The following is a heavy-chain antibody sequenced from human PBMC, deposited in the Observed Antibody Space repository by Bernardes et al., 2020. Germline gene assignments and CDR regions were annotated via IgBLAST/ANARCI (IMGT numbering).Heavy chain of an antibody. J-gene: IGHJ4*02. CDR2: IYHSGST. CDR3: ARYDCSGGSCYWVG. D-gene: IGHD2-15*01. V-gene: IGHV4-38-2*01. CDR1: GYSISSGYY. Sequence: SETLSLTCAVSGYSISSGYYWGWIRQPPGKGLEWIGSIYHSGSTYYNPSLKSRVTISVDTSKNQFSLKLSSVTAADTAVYYCARYDCSGGSCYWVGWGQGTLVTVSS.